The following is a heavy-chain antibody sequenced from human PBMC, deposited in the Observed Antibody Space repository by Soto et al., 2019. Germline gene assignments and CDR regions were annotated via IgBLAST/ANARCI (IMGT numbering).Heavy chain of an antibody. V-gene: IGHV1-8*01. J-gene: IGHJ6*02. CDR2: MNPNSGNT. CDR3: ARGRMYYYDSSGYYYPYYYYGMDV. Sequence: ASVKVSCKASGYTFTSYDINWVRQATGQGLEWMGWMNPNSGNTGYAQKFQRRVTMTRNTSISTAYMELSSLRSEDTAVYYCARGRMYYYDSSGYYYPYYYYGMDVWGQGTTVTVSS. CDR1: GYTFTSYD. D-gene: IGHD3-22*01.